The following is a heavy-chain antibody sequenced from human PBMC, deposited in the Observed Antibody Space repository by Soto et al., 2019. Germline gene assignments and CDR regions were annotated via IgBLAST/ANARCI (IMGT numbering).Heavy chain of an antibody. D-gene: IGHD1-26*01. CDR3: ARYRFSAAWELDY. CDR2: IYYSGST. Sequence: QVQLQESGPGLVKPSGTLSLTCTVFGGSVSSGSDYWAWIRQPPEKGLEWIGSIYYSGSTNYNPSLKSRVTLSIDTSKNQFSLKLSSVTAADTAVYYCARYRFSAAWELDYWGQGNLVTVSS. V-gene: IGHV4-61*01. CDR1: GGSVSSGSDY. J-gene: IGHJ4*02.